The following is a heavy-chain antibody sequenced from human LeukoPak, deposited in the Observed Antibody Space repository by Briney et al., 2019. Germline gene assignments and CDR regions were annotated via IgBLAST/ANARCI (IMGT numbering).Heavy chain of an antibody. CDR3: ARDGAVGYSYGSDFDY. Sequence: GGSLRLSCAASGFTFSSYSMTWVRQAPGKGLEWVSYISSSSSTKYYADSVKGRFTISTDNAKKSLYLQLNILRDEDTAVYYGARDGAVGYSYGSDFDYWGQGTMVTVSS. CDR1: GFTFSSYS. CDR2: ISSSSSTK. V-gene: IGHV3-48*02. D-gene: IGHD5-18*01. J-gene: IGHJ4*02.